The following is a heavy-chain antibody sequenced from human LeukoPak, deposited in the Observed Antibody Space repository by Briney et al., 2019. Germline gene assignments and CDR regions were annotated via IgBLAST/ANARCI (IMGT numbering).Heavy chain of an antibody. CDR2: ISSSSSAI. Sequence: AGGSLRLSCTASGFTFSSNCMNWVRQAPGKGLKWVSDISSSSSAINYAAAVKGRFSISRDNDKNSLFLQMNSRRDDDTAMFYCAGGGGARPDYWGQGTLVMVSA. D-gene: IGHD1-26*01. V-gene: IGHV3-48*02. CDR1: GFTFSSNC. J-gene: IGHJ4*02. CDR3: AGGGGARPDY.